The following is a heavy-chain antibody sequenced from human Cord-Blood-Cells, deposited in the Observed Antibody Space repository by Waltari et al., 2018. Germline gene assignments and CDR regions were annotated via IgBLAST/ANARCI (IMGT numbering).Heavy chain of an antibody. CDR1: GFTFDDYA. D-gene: IGHD7-27*01. CDR2: ISWNSGSI. J-gene: IGHJ4*02. CDR3: VILGMG. V-gene: IGHV3-9*03. Sequence: EVQLVESGGGLVQPGRSLRLSCAASGFTFDDYAMHWVRQAPGKGLEWVSGISWNSGSIGYADSVKGRFTISRDNAKNSLYLQMNSLRAEDMALYYCVILGMGWGQGTLVTVSS.